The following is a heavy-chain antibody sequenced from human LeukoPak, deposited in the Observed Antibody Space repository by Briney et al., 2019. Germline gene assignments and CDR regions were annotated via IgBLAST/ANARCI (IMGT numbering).Heavy chain of an antibody. CDR3: AKDRPVYYYDSRALGSFDY. Sequence: GSLRLSCAASGFTFSSYAMSWVRQARGKGLEWVSAISGSGGSTYYADSVKGRFTISRDNAKNTLYLKMNRLRAEATAVYYCAKDRPVYYYDSRALGSFDYWGQGTLVTVSS. CDR2: ISGSGGST. CDR1: GFTFSSYA. J-gene: IGHJ4*02. V-gene: IGHV3-23*01. D-gene: IGHD3-22*01.